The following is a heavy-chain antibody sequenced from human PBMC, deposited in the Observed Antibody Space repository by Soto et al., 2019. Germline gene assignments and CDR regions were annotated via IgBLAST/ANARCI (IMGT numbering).Heavy chain of an antibody. Sequence: WGSLRPSCAASEFPDSRNYMTWVCQAPGKGLEWVSLIQSGGRTYYAGSVKGRFTISRDNSKNTLFLQMNSLRVEGTAVYYCARDDVHCSGGRCYGVPMEVWGKGTTVTVSS. CDR1: EFPDSRNY. D-gene: IGHD2-15*01. CDR2: IQSGGRT. V-gene: IGHV3-66*01. CDR3: ARDDVHCSGGRCYGVPMEV. J-gene: IGHJ6*03.